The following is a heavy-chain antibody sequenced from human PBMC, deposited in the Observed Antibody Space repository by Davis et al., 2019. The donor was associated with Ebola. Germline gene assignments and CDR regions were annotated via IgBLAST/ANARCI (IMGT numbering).Heavy chain of an antibody. Sequence: PGGSLRLSCTASGFTSSCCAMNWVRQAPGKGLEWVSGIGSSSNGRHYADSVKGRFTISRDDSKNIVYLQMNSLRAEDTAVYYCAKDRFKAHYFYMDVWGKGTAVTVSS. CDR3: AKDRFKAHYFYMDV. D-gene: IGHD3-3*01. V-gene: IGHV3-23*05. CDR1: GFTSSCCA. J-gene: IGHJ6*03. CDR2: IGSSSNGR.